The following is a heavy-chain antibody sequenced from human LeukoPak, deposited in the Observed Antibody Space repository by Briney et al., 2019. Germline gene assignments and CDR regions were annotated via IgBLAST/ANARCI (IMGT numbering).Heavy chain of an antibody. CDR1: GFTFSDYY. V-gene: IGHV3-11*01. CDR2: ISSSGSTI. D-gene: IGHD6-6*01. CDR3: ATAPLYSSSSATDWYDP. Sequence: GGSLRLSCAASGFTFSDYYMSWIRQAPGKGLEWVSYISSSGSTIYYADSVKGRFTISRDNAKNSLYLQMNSLRAEDTAVYYCATAPLYSSSSATDWYDPWGQGTLVTVSS. J-gene: IGHJ5*02.